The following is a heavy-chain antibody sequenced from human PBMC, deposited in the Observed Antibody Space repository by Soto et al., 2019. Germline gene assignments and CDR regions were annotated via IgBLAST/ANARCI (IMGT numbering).Heavy chain of an antibody. CDR3: AKDRLTTSGKRFYFEA. CDR1: VFTFSTYS. CDR2: ILPDETG. J-gene: IGHJ4*02. Sequence: PVGSLRLSCATSVFTFSTYSMTCVRQVPGRWLQWVSTILPDETGFYTVSVKGRFTISRDNYRGIVYLQMNDLWVEDAAIYYCAKDRLTTSGKRFYFEAWGQGRFVNVSS. V-gene: IGHV3-23*01.